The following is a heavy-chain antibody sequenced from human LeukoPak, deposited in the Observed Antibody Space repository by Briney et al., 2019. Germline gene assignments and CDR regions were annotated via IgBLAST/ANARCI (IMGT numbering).Heavy chain of an antibody. CDR1: GGSINSDHW. D-gene: IGHD2-8*01. J-gene: IGHJ6*03. V-gene: IGHV4-4*02. CDR3: IRNGNYCLDV. Sequence: SETLSLTCAVSGGSINSDHWWSWVRQPPGKGLEWIGEIYHSGGTNYNPSLKSRVTISGDKSENQFSLKLNSVTAADTAVYYCIRNGNYCLDVWGKGTTVTVSS. CDR2: IYHSGGT.